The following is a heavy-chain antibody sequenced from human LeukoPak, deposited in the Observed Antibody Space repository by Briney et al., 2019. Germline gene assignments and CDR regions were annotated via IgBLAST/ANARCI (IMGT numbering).Heavy chain of an antibody. D-gene: IGHD3-22*01. J-gene: IGHJ3*02. Sequence: PGGSLRLSCAASGFTFSNYPMHWVRQAPGKGLEWVAVISYDGSNEYYADSVKGRLTISRDNSKNTLYVQMNSLGAEDTAVYYCARDANYHVSSDYYDAFDIWGQGTMVTVSS. CDR3: ARDANYHVSSDYYDAFDI. CDR2: ISYDGSNE. CDR1: GFTFSNYP. V-gene: IGHV3-30-3*01.